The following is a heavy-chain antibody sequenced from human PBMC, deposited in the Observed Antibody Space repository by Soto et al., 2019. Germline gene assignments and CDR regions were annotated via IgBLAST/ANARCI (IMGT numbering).Heavy chain of an antibody. Sequence: GGSLRLSCAASGFTFSSYSMNWVRQAPGKGLEWVSSISSSSSYIYYADSVKGRFTISRDNAKNSLYLQMNSLRAEDTAVYYCARDPPQKIAAAGTATEYWGQGTLVTVSS. V-gene: IGHV3-21*01. CDR1: GFTFSSYS. CDR2: ISSSSSYI. CDR3: ARDPPQKIAAAGTATEY. J-gene: IGHJ4*02. D-gene: IGHD6-13*01.